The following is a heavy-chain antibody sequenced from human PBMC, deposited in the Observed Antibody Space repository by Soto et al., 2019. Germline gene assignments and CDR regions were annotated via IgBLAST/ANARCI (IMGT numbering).Heavy chain of an antibody. D-gene: IGHD3-3*01. CDR3: ARDYATIFGVVTPYYYGMDV. Sequence: VGSLRLSCAASGFTFSSYAMHGVRQAPGKGLEWVAVISYDGSNKYYADSVKGRFTISRDNSKNTLYLQMNSLRAEDTAVYYCARDYATIFGVVTPYYYGMDVWGQGTTVTVSS. J-gene: IGHJ6*02. CDR2: ISYDGSNK. CDR1: GFTFSSYA. V-gene: IGHV3-30-3*01.